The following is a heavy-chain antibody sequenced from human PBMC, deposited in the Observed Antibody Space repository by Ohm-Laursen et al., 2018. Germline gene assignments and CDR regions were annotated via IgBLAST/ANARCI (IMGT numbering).Heavy chain of an antibody. D-gene: IGHD3-22*01. J-gene: IGHJ4*02. CDR1: GFTLRSYD. Sequence: SLRLSCAASGFTLRSYDMHWVRQATGKGLEWVSGIGTAGDTYYPGSVGGRFTISREDAKNSLYLQMNSLSPGDTAVYYCARGKFYYDSSGYYPPEYWGRGTLVTVSS. CDR2: IGTAGDT. V-gene: IGHV3-13*01. CDR3: ARGKFYYDSSGYYPPEY.